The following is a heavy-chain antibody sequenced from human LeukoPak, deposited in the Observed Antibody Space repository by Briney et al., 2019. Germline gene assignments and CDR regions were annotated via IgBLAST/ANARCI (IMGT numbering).Heavy chain of an antibody. Sequence: GGSLRLSCAASGFTFDDYTMHWVRQAPGKGLEWVSLISWDGGSTYYADSVKGRFTISRDNSKNSLYLQMNSLRTEDTALYYCAKDGRGGIAVAASYYCYMDVWGKGTTVTVSS. CDR2: ISWDGGST. V-gene: IGHV3-43*01. CDR1: GFTFDDYT. D-gene: IGHD6-19*01. CDR3: AKDGRGGIAVAASYYCYMDV. J-gene: IGHJ6*03.